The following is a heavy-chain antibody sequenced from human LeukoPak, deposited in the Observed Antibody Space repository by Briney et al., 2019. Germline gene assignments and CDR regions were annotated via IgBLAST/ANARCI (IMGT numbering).Heavy chain of an antibody. V-gene: IGHV4-31*03. CDR1: GGSISIGGYY. Sequence: SETLPLTCTVSGGSISIGGYYWSWIRQHPGKGLEWIGYIYYSGSTYYNPSLKSRVTISVDTSKNQFSLKLSSVTAADTAVYYCASNVRSSGWKAFDIWGQGTMVTVSS. D-gene: IGHD3-22*01. CDR2: IYYSGST. J-gene: IGHJ3*02. CDR3: ASNVRSSGWKAFDI.